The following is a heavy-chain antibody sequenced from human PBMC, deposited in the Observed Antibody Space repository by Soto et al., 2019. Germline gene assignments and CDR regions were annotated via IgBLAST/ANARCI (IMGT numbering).Heavy chain of an antibody. V-gene: IGHV4-59*08. CDR2: IYYSGST. D-gene: IGHD2-15*01. CDR3: ARTIGYCSGGSCRVYGMDV. Sequence: SETLSLTCTVSGASISSYYWSWIRHPLGKGVAWFGYIYYSGSTNYNPSLKSRVTISVDTSKNQFSLKLSSVTAADTAVYYCARTIGYCSGGSCRVYGMDVWGQGTTVT. CDR1: GASISSYY. J-gene: IGHJ6*02.